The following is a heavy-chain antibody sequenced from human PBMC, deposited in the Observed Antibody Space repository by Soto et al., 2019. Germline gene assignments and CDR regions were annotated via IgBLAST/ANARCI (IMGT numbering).Heavy chain of an antibody. V-gene: IGHV3-66*01. J-gene: IGHJ5*02. CDR2: IYSGGST. Sequence: EVQLVESGGGLVQPGGSLRLSCAASGFTVSSNYMSWVRQAPGKGLEWVSVIYSGGSTYYADSVKGRFTISRDNSKNKLYLQMNSLRAEDTAVYYCARDYYFWSPSEVGWFDPWGQGTLVTVSS. D-gene: IGHD3-3*01. CDR3: ARDYYFWSPSEVGWFDP. CDR1: GFTVSSNY.